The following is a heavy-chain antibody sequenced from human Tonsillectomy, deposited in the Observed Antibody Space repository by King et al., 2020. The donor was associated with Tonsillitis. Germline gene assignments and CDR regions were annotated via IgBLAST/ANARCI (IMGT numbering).Heavy chain of an antibody. V-gene: IGHV4-39*01. CDR1: GGSISTSDQY. Sequence: QLQESGPGVVKPSETLSLTCTVSGGSISTSDQYWAWIRQPPGKGLEWIGYMYNTGTTFYNPSLKIRITISGGTSENRFSLQLSSVTAADTAVYFCARYVSGSFDYWGQGALVTVSS. CDR2: MYNTGTT. D-gene: IGHD1-26*01. CDR3: ARYVSGSFDY. J-gene: IGHJ4*02.